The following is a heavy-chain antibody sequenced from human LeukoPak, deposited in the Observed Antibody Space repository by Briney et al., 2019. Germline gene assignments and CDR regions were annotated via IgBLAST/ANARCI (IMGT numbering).Heavy chain of an antibody. CDR3: GSGNYLVY. D-gene: IGHD1-26*01. CDR1: GFIFSSFG. CDR2: ISYGGSND. V-gene: IGHV3-30*03. J-gene: IGHJ4*02. Sequence: GGSLRLSCAASGFIFSSFGMHWARQAPGKGLEWVAFISYGGSNDYYADSVKGRFTISRDNSKNTLYLEMNGLRAEDTAVYYCGSGNYLVYWGQGTLVTVSS.